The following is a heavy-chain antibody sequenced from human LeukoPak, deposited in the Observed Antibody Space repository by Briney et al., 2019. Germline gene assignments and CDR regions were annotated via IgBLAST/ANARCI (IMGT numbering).Heavy chain of an antibody. CDR3: TSTGYSGHDPLHY. J-gene: IGHJ4*02. Sequence: GASVKVSCKASGYTFTSYGISWVRQAPAQGLEWMGWISAYNGNTKYAQTLQGRVTMTTDTSTSTAYMELRSLRSDDTAVYYCTSTGYSGHDPLHYWGRGTLVTVSS. CDR1: GYTFTSYG. D-gene: IGHD5-12*01. CDR2: ISAYNGNT. V-gene: IGHV1-18*01.